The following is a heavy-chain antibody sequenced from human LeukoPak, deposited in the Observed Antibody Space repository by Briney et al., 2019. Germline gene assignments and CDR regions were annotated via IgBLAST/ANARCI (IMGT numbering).Heavy chain of an antibody. J-gene: IGHJ4*02. CDR3: ARVPPGLIDY. D-gene: IGHD3/OR15-3a*01. CDR2: ISGSGGST. Sequence: GGSLRLSCAASGFTFSSYAISWVRQPPGKGREWVSAISGSGGSTYYADSVKGRFTISRDNAKNSLYLQMNSLRAEDTAVYYCARVPPGLIDYWGQGTLVTVSS. CDR1: GFTFSSYA. V-gene: IGHV3-23*01.